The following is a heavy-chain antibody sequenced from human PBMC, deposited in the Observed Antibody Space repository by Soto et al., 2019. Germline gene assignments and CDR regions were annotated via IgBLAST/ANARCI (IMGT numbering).Heavy chain of an antibody. Sequence: LRLSCVASGFTFSSYSMSCVRQAPGKGLEWISSISGSSRYIYYANSVKGRFTLSRDNDKKSMHLQMNSLRVYYTAVYYCASAVDRYFDAYYWFDTWGPGTLVTVSS. CDR2: ISGSSRYI. CDR1: GFTFSSYS. CDR3: ASAVDRYFDAYYWFDT. J-gene: IGHJ5*02. V-gene: IGHV3-21*01. D-gene: IGHD3-9*01.